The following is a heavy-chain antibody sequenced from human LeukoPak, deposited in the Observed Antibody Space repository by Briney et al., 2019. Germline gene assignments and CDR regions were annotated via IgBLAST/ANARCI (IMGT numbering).Heavy chain of an antibody. V-gene: IGHV3-7*01. CDR2: IKQDGSEK. Sequence: PGGSLRLSCAASGFTFSRYWISWVRQAPGKGLEWVANIKQDGSEKYYVDSVKGRFTISRDNAKNSLYLQMNSLRAEDTAVYYCASGADYFDYWGQRTMVTVSS. D-gene: IGHD3-16*01. J-gene: IGHJ4*02. CDR3: ASGADYFDY. CDR1: GFTFSRYW.